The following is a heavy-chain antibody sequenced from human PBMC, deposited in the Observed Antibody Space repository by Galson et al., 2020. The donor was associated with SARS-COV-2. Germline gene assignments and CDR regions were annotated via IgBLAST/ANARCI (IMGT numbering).Heavy chain of an antibody. CDR2: ISYDGST. D-gene: IGHD1-26*01. V-gene: IGHV4-59*08. J-gene: IGHJ4*02. CDR3: AKLAEGRRSSEDY. CDR1: IGSMTSHY. Sequence: ETSETLSLTCAVSIGSMTSHYWSWIRQAPGKGLEWIGYISYDGSTTYNPSLKSRVTISIDTFKNQFSLRLTSVTAADTALYYCAKLAEGRRSSEDYWGQGTRVTVSS.